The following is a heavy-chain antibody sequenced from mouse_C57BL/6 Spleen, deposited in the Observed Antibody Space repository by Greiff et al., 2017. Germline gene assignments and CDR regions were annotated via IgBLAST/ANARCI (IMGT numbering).Heavy chain of an antibody. J-gene: IGHJ4*01. CDR1: GYTFTDYY. Sequence: VQLQQSGPELVKPGASVKISCKASGYTFTDYYMNWVKQSHGKSLEWIGDINPNNGGTSYNQKFKGKATLTVDKSSSTAYMELRSLTSEDSAVYYCARAPLLGRYAMDYWGQGTSVTVSS. V-gene: IGHV1-26*01. CDR2: INPNNGGT. CDR3: ARAPLLGRYAMDY. D-gene: IGHD2-10*01.